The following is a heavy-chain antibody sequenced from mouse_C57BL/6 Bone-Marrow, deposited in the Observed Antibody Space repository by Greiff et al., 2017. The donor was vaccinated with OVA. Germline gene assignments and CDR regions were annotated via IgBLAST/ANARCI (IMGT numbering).Heavy chain of an antibody. J-gene: IGHJ4*01. CDR3: TRVATVADYYAMDY. Sequence: EVHLVESGEGLVKPGGSLKLSCAASGFTFSSYAMSWVRQTPEKRLEWVAYISSGGDYIYYADTVKGRFTISRDNARNTLYLQMSSLKSEDTAMYYCTRVATVADYYAMDYWGQGTSVTVSS. D-gene: IGHD1-1*01. CDR1: GFTFSSYA. CDR2: ISSGGDYI. V-gene: IGHV5-9-1*02.